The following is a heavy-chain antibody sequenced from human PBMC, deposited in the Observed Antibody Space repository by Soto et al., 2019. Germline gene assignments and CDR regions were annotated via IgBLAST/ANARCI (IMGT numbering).Heavy chain of an antibody. CDR3: ARDTDDYYDFWSGYLSSAGYFDY. D-gene: IGHD3-3*01. Sequence: LRLSCAASGFTFRSYSMNWVRQAPGKGLEWVSYISSSSSTIYYADSVKGRFTISRDNAKNPLYLQMNSLRAEDTAVYYCARDTDDYYDFWSGYLSSAGYFDYWGQGTLVTVSS. V-gene: IGHV3-48*01. J-gene: IGHJ4*02. CDR1: GFTFRSYS. CDR2: ISSSSSTI.